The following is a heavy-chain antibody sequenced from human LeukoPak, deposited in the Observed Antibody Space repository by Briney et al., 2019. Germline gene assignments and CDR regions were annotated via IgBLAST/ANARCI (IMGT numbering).Heavy chain of an antibody. V-gene: IGHV1-2*02. CDR1: GYTFTGYY. J-gene: IGHJ4*02. CDR2: INPNSGGT. D-gene: IGHD4-23*01. CDR3: ARRLMTTVVRDHFDY. Sequence: ASVKVSCKASGYTFTGYYMHWVRQAPGQGLEWMGWINPNSGGTNYAQKFQGRVTTTRDTSISTAYMELSRLRSDDTAVYYCARRLMTTVVRDHFDYWGQGTLVTVSS.